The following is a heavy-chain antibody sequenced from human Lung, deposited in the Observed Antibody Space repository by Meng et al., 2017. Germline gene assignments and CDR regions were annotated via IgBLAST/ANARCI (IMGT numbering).Heavy chain of an antibody. J-gene: IGHJ4*02. Sequence: QVQFVQPGAVVKKPGALVKVSCKASGYTFTTYVMHWVRQAPGQRLEWMGWINAGNGNTKYSQKFQGRVTITNDTSASTAYMELTSLTSEDTAIYYCKSYANSDYFDYWGQGTLVTVSS. D-gene: IGHD4/OR15-4a*01. CDR2: INAGNGNT. V-gene: IGHV1-3*01. CDR1: GYTFTTYV. CDR3: KSYANSDYFDY.